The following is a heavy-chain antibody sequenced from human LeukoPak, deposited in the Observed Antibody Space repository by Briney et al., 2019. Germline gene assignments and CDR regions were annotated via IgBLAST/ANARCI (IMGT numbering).Heavy chain of an antibody. D-gene: IGHD6-19*01. CDR1: GFTFSSFA. CDR3: ARVPVAVAMGAYFDY. CDR2: ISYDGSNK. J-gene: IGHJ4*02. V-gene: IGHV3-30*04. Sequence: GGSLRLSCAASGFTFSSFAMHWVRQAPGKGLEWVAVISYDGSNKYYADSVKGRFTISRDNSKNTLYLQMNSLRAEDTAVYYCARVPVAVAMGAYFDYWGQGTLVTVAS.